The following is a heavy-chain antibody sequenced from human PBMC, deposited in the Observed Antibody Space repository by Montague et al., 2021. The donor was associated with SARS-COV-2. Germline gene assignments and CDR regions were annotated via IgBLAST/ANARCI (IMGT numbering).Heavy chain of an antibody. CDR3: ARSAFRYFDRPGMDV. V-gene: IGHV4-61*02. CDR2: IDASGTT. CDR1: GGSIRSDGFY. D-gene: IGHD3-9*01. Sequence: TLSLTCTVSGGSIRSDGFYWNWIRQPAGKGLEWIGRIDASGTTXYNPSLKSRVIISLDRSKNQFSLKLSSVIAADTAVYYCARSAFRYFDRPGMDVWGQGTTVTVSS. J-gene: IGHJ6*02.